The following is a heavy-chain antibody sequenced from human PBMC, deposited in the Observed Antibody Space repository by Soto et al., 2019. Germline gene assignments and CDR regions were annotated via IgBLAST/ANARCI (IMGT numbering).Heavy chain of an antibody. CDR1: GDTFSTFA. CDR3: ARSPGITGTRASQYAMDV. J-gene: IGHJ6*02. Sequence: ASVKVSCKASGDTFSTFAISWVRQAPGQGLEWMGGIIPIFGTPDYAQHFPGRVTISADESTKTAYLELSSLRPEDTAVYYCARSPGITGTRASQYAMDVWGQGTTVTVSS. V-gene: IGHV1-69*13. CDR2: IIPIFGTP. D-gene: IGHD1-20*01.